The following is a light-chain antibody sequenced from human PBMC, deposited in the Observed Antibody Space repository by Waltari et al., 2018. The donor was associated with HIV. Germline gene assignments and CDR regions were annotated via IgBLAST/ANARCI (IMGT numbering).Light chain of an antibody. CDR3: SSYTTSSTLV. V-gene: IGLV2-14*01. CDR2: EVT. Sequence: QSALTQPASVSGSPGQSITISCTGASSAVGGYNYVSWYQQHPGKAPKLMIYEVTNRPSGVSNRFSGSKSANTASLTISGLQAEDEADYYCSSYTTSSTLVFGGGTKVTVL. J-gene: IGLJ2*01. CDR1: SSAVGGYNY.